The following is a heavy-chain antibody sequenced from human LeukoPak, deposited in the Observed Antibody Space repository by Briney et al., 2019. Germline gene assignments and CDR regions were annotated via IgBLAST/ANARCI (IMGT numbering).Heavy chain of an antibody. CDR3: AKDDDWGRYKH. CDR1: GFSFSSYN. V-gene: IGHV3-21*04. CDR2: ITTSSTYT. D-gene: IGHD3-16*01. Sequence: GGSLRLSCEASGFSFSSYNMDWVRQTPGKGLEWISSITTSSTYTFYADSVKGRFTISRDNSKNTQSLQMNSLRAEDTAVYYCAKDDDWGRYKHWGQGTLVTVSS. J-gene: IGHJ1*01.